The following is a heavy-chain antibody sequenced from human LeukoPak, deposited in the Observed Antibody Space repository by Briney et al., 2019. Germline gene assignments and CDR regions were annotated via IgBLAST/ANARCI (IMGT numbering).Heavy chain of an antibody. CDR2: IRYDGSNK. CDR3: ENTKYSSGWYFEY. J-gene: IGHJ4*02. CDR1: GFTFSSYG. D-gene: IGHD6-19*01. Sequence: GGSLRLSCAASGFTFSSYGMHWVRQAPGKGLEWVAFIRYDGSNKYYADSVKGRFTISRDNSKNTLYLQMNSLRAEDTAVYYCENTKYSSGWYFEYWGQGTPVTVSS. V-gene: IGHV3-30*02.